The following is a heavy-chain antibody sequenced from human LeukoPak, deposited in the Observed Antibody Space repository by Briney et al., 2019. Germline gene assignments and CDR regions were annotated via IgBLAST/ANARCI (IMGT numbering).Heavy chain of an antibody. CDR1: GGSISSYY. Sequence: SETLSLTCTVSGGSISSYYWSWIRQPAGKGLEWIGRIYTSGSTNYNPSLKSRVTMSVDTSKNQFSLKLSSVTAADTAAYYCARGRNYYDSSGYYYESAFDIWGQGTMVTVSS. CDR2: IYTSGST. V-gene: IGHV4-4*07. J-gene: IGHJ3*02. D-gene: IGHD3-22*01. CDR3: ARGRNYYDSSGYYYESAFDI.